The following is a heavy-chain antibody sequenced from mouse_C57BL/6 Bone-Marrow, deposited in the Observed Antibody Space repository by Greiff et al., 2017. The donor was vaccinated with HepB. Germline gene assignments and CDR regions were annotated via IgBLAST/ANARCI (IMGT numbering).Heavy chain of an antibody. Sequence: QVQLQQPGTELVKPGASVKLSCKASGYTFTSYWMHWVKQRPGQGLEWIGNINPSNGGTNYNEKFKSKATLTVDKSSSTAYMQLSSLTSEDSAVYYGARSRDIFDYDGEGFVYGGQGILVTVAA. D-gene: IGHD2-4*01. J-gene: IGHJ3*01. CDR1: GYTFTSYW. CDR2: INPSNGGT. CDR3: ARSRDIFDYDGEGFVY. V-gene: IGHV1-53*01.